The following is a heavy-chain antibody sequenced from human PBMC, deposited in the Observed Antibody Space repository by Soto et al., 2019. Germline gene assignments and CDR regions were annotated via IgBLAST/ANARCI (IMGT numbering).Heavy chain of an antibody. CDR2: ISYDGSNK. CDR1: GFTFSSYG. V-gene: IGHV3-30*18. CDR3: AKDQYYYDSSGYYFSYYFDY. D-gene: IGHD3-22*01. Sequence: GGSLRLSCSASGFTFSSYGMHWVRQAPGKGLEWVAVISYDGSNKYYADSVKGRFTISRDNSKNTLYLQMNSLRAEDTAVYYCAKDQYYYDSSGYYFSYYFDYWGQGTLVTVSS. J-gene: IGHJ4*02.